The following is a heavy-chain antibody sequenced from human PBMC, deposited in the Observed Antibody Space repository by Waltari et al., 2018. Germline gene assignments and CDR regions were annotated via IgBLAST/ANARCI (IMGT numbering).Heavy chain of an antibody. CDR3: ARVMFLVDY. D-gene: IGHD1-26*01. CDR2: INANSGGT. CDR1: GYAFPGYC. V-gene: IGHV1-2*06. J-gene: IGHJ4*02. Sequence: QLQLVQPGAEAKKPGASVTVSCTASGYAFPGYCMHWVRQARGQGLERMGRINANSGGTNYAQKFKGRVTMTRDTSSSADYMELSRLRSDDTAVYYCARVMFLVDYWGQGTLVTVSS.